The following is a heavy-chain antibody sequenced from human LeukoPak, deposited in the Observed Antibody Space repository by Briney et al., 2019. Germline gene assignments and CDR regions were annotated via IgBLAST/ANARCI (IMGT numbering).Heavy chain of an antibody. Sequence: PSETLSLTCAVSGGSISNSSYSWNWIRQPPGKGLEWIGYIFHSGSTYYSPSLKSRVSISLNRSKNQFSLKLTSVTAADTAVYYCARDRNYGDYGSCYFDLWGQGTLVTVSS. D-gene: IGHD4-17*01. J-gene: IGHJ4*02. CDR3: ARDRNYGDYGSCYFDL. CDR2: IFHSGST. CDR1: GGSISNSSYS. V-gene: IGHV4-30-2*01.